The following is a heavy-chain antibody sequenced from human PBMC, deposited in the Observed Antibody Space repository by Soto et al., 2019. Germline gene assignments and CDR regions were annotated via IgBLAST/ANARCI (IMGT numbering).Heavy chain of an antibody. J-gene: IGHJ5*02. CDR3: ASLRYHVLTGRHTWFDP. CDR1: GGSTSSGGYY. D-gene: IGHD3-9*01. V-gene: IGHV4-31*01. CDR2: IYYTGST. Sequence: QVHLQESGPGLVKPSQTLSLTCNVSGGSTSSGGYYWTWIRQHPGKGLEWIGYIYYTGSTYYNPSLESPATISADPSKNQFSVKLTSVTAADPAVYYCASLRYHVLTGRHTWFDPWGQGTLVTVSS.